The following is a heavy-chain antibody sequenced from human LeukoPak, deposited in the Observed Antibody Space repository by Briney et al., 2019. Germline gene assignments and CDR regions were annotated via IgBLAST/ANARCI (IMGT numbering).Heavy chain of an antibody. V-gene: IGHV3-23*01. Sequence: GGSLRLSCAGSGFTSSDYDMSWVRQAPGKGLEWVSSISDRGGRTFYADSVKGRFTISRDNSKNMLFLQMNSLRVEDTAVYYCAKDLSRAVAADWFDPWAQGTLVTVSS. CDR1: GFTSSDYD. D-gene: IGHD6-19*01. J-gene: IGHJ5*02. CDR2: ISDRGGRT. CDR3: AKDLSRAVAADWFDP.